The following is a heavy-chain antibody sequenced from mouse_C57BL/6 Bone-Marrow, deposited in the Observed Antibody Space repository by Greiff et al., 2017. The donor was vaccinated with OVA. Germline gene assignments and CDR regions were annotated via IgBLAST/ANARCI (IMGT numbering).Heavy chain of an antibody. Sequence: EVQLQQSGAELVRPGASVKLSCTASGFNIKDDYMHWVKQRPEQGLEWIGWIDPENGDTEYASKFQGKATITADTSSNTAYLQLSSLTSEDTAVYYGTFITTVVEGYFDVWGTGTTVTVSS. CDR2: IDPENGDT. J-gene: IGHJ1*03. D-gene: IGHD1-1*01. CDR1: GFNIKDDY. V-gene: IGHV14-4*01. CDR3: TFITTVVEGYFDV.